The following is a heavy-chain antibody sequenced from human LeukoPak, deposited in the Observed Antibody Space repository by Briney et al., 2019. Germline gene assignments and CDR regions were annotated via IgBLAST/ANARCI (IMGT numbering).Heavy chain of an antibody. Sequence: GGYLRLSCAASGFTFSSYWMHWVRQTPGKGLVWVSGINSDGSTTRYADSVKGRFAISRDNAKNTLYLQMNSLRAEDTAVYYCARGNYYDSSGPGGYWGQGTLVIVSS. J-gene: IGHJ4*02. CDR1: GFTFSSYW. V-gene: IGHV3-74*01. D-gene: IGHD3-22*01. CDR3: ARGNYYDSSGPGGY. CDR2: INSDGSTT.